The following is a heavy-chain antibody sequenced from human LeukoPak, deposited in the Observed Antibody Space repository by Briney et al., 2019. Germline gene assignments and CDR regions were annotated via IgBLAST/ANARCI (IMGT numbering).Heavy chain of an antibody. CDR3: ARDLGGVAAAGLVDY. D-gene: IGHD6-13*01. CDR1: GFTFSSYA. CDR2: ISNNGGST. V-gene: IGHV3-64*01. J-gene: IGHJ4*02. Sequence: GGSLRLSCAASGFTFSSYAMHWVRQAPGKGLEYVSAISNNGGSTYYANSVKGRLTISRDNSKNTLYLQMGSLRAEDMAVYYCARDLGGVAAAGLVDYWGQGTLVTVSS.